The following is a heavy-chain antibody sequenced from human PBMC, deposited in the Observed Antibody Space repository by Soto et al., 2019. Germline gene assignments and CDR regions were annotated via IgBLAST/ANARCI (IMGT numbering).Heavy chain of an antibody. CDR3: ASGIQLWLRRINSGYSG. V-gene: IGHV1-69*12. CDR1: GGTFSTYA. CDR2: IIPMFGTA. Sequence: QVQLVQSGAEVKKPESSVKVSCKAPGGTFSTYAISWVRQAPGQGLEWMGGIIPMFGTANYAQRFQDRVTITADEYTNTVYMELSSLRSEDTAVYFCASGIQLWLRRINSGYSGWGQGTLVPVSS. J-gene: IGHJ4*02. D-gene: IGHD5-12*01.